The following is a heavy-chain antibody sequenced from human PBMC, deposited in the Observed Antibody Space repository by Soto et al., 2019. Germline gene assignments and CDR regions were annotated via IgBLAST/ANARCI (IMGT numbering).Heavy chain of an antibody. CDR2: INAGNGNT. Sequence: ASVNVSCKASGYTFTSYAMHWVRQAPGQRLEWMGWINAGNGNTKYSQKFQGRVTITRDTSASTAYMELSSLRSEDTAVYYCARGAEASYYYGMDVWGQGTTVTVSS. J-gene: IGHJ6*02. CDR1: GYTFTSYA. CDR3: ARGAEASYYYGMDV. V-gene: IGHV1-3*01.